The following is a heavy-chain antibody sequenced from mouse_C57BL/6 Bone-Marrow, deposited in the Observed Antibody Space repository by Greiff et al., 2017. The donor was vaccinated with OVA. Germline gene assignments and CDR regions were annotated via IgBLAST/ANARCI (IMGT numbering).Heavy chain of an antibody. Sequence: QVQLQQPGAELVKPGASVKMSCKASGYTFTSYWITWVKQRPGQGLEWIGDIYPGSGSTNYNEKFKSKATLTVATSSSKAYMQLSSLTSEDSAVYYCARGIYYYGSSPYWYFDVWGTGTTVTVSS. D-gene: IGHD1-1*01. CDR3: ARGIYYYGSSPYWYFDV. CDR2: IYPGSGST. V-gene: IGHV1-55*01. CDR1: GYTFTSYW. J-gene: IGHJ1*03.